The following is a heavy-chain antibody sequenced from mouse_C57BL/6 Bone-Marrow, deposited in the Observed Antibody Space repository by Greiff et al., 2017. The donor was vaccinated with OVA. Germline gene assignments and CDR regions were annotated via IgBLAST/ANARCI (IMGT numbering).Heavy chain of an antibody. CDR1: GFNIKDDY. D-gene: IGHD1-1*01. J-gene: IGHJ2*01. CDR2: IDPENGDT. CDR3: TVYYCSSYGFDY. V-gene: IGHV14-4*01. Sequence: VHVKQSGAELVRPGASVKLSCTASGFNIKDDYMHWVKQRPEQGLEWIGWIDPENGDTEYASKFQGKATITADTSSNTAYLQLSSLTSEDTAVYYCTVYYCSSYGFDYWGQGTTLTVSS.